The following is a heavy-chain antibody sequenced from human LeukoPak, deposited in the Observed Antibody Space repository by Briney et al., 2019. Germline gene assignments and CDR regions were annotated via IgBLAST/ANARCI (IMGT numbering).Heavy chain of an antibody. CDR1: GYTFTGYY. V-gene: IGHV1-2*02. CDR3: ARGAYCGGDCYPLHYYYYYMDV. Sequence: AASVKVSCKASGYTFTGYYMHWVRQAPGQGLEWMGWTNPNSGGTNYAQKFQGRVTMTRDTSISTAYMELSRLRSDDTAVYYCARGAYCGGDCYPLHYYYYYMDVWGKGTTVTVSS. CDR2: TNPNSGGT. J-gene: IGHJ6*03. D-gene: IGHD2-21*01.